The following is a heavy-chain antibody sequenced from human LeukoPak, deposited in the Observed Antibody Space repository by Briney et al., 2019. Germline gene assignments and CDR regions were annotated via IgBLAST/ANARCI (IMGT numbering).Heavy chain of an antibody. J-gene: IGHJ5*02. Sequence: SQTLSLTCVISGDSVSTNSAAWNWIRQSPSGGLEWLGRIYYRSKWYSDYAVSVKSRVSINPDTSKNQFSLHLNSVTPEDTAVYYCARRLTQYDCFDPWGQGILVTVSS. CDR1: GDSVSTNSAA. V-gene: IGHV6-1*01. CDR2: IYYRSKWYS. CDR3: ARRLTQYDCFDP. D-gene: IGHD2-2*01.